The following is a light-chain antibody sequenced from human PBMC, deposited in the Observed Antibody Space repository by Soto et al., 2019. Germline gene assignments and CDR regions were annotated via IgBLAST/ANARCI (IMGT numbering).Light chain of an antibody. V-gene: IGKV3-20*01. CDR1: RSVSGNY. Sequence: EIVLTQSPGTLSLSPGERATLSCRASRSVSGNYLSWYQQKPGQAPRLLMSGVSIRATGIPDRFSGSGSGTDFTLTSSRIEPEDFAVYYCQQYSTLYTFGQGTKLEIK. J-gene: IGKJ2*01. CDR2: GVS. CDR3: QQYSTLYT.